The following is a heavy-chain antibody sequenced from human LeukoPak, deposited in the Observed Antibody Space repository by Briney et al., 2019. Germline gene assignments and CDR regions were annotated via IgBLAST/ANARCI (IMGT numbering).Heavy chain of an antibody. CDR1: GGSLNNHIW. CDR3: ARDGNSYYDH. J-gene: IGHJ5*02. Sequence: SETLSLTRAVSGGSLNNHIWWSWIRPSPGKGLEWLREIFYTGSPNYNPSFKSRITMSVDKSNNHFFLILTSVTVADTAVYYCARDGNSYYDHWGRGIMVTVTS. CDR2: IFYTGSP. V-gene: IGHV4-4*02. D-gene: IGHD4-11*01.